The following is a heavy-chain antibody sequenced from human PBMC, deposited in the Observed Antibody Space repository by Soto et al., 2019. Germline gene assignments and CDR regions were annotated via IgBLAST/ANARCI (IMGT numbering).Heavy chain of an antibody. CDR3: ARNRYGGYDFDS. V-gene: IGHV4-4*02. J-gene: IGHJ4*02. Sequence: QLQLQESGPGLVRPSGTLSLTCTVSNGSMASSLWWRWVRQSPGKGLEWIGEVAQSGFTSYNPSLKIRLTLSHDRSRNQFSLRLTSVTAADTAFYHCARNRYGGYDFDSWGQGTLVTVSS. CDR2: VAQSGFT. CDR1: NGSMASSLW. D-gene: IGHD5-12*01.